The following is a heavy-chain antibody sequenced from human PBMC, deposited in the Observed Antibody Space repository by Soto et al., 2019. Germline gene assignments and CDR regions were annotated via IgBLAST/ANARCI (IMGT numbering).Heavy chain of an antibody. D-gene: IGHD1-1*01. CDR3: AYRKGAATGTGNWFDP. CDR1: GFSLSTNGVG. V-gene: IGHV2-5*02. CDR2: FYWDDDK. J-gene: IGHJ5*02. Sequence: QITLKESGPTVVKPTETLTLTCTFSGFSLSTNGVGVGWIRQPPGKALEWLGLFYWDDDKRYSPSLEGRLTITKDTFKNQVVLTMTNMDPVDTGTYYCAYRKGAATGTGNWFDPWGQGIPVTVSS.